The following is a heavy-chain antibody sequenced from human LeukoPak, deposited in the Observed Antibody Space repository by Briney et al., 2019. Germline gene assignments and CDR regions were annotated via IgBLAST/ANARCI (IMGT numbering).Heavy chain of an antibody. V-gene: IGHV4-38-2*02. D-gene: IGHD3-22*01. CDR1: GYSISSGYY. J-gene: IGHJ4*02. CDR2: IYHSGST. CDR3: ARGRRDYYDSSGPFDY. Sequence: SETLSLTCTVSGYSISSGYYWGWIRQPPGKGLEWIGSIYHSGSTYYNPSLKSRVTISVDTSKNQFSLKLSSVTAADTAVYYCARGRRDYYDSSGPFDYWGQGTLVTVSS.